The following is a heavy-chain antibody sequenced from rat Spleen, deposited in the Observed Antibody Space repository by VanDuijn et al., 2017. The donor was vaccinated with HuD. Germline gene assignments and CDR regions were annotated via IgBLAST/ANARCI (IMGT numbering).Heavy chain of an antibody. D-gene: IGHD1-4*01. V-gene: IGHV5S13*01. CDR3: ARPGITSYVMHA. CDR2: ISNSGGST. CDR1: GFTFSNYG. J-gene: IGHJ4*01. Sequence: EVQLVESGGGLVQPGRSLKLSCAVSGFTFSNYGMAWVRQAPTKGLEWVASISNSGGSTYCRDSVKGRFTISRDNAKSTLYLQMNSLRSEDTATYFCARPGITSYVMHAWGQGVSVTVSS.